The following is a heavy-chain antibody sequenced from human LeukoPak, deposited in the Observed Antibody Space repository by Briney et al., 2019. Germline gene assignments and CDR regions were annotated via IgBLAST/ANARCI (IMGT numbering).Heavy chain of an antibody. V-gene: IGHV4-34*01. CDR3: ARLWSGKRPPDY. CDR2: INHSGST. CDR1: GGSFSGYY. D-gene: IGHD3-3*01. Sequence: PSETLSLTCAVYGGSFSGYYWSWIRQPPGKGLEWIGEINHSGSTNYNPSLKSRVTISVDTSKNQLSLRLTSVTAADTAIYYCARLWSGKRPPDYWGQGTLVTVSS. J-gene: IGHJ4*02.